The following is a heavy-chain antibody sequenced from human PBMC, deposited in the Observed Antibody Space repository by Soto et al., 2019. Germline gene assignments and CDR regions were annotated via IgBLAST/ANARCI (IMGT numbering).Heavy chain of an antibody. J-gene: IGHJ4*02. CDR2: INPSGGST. CDR1: GYTFTSYY. V-gene: IGHV1-46*03. Sequence: ASVKVSCKASGYTFTSYYMHWVRQAPGQGLEWMGIINPSGGSTSYAQKFQGRVTMTRDTSTSTVYMELSSLRSEDTAVYYCASDDTAMVTLDYLGEGTLVSVYS. CDR3: ASDDTAMVTLDY. D-gene: IGHD5-18*01.